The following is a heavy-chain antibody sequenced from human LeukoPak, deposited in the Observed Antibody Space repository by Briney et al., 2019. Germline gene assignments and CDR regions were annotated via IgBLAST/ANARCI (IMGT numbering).Heavy chain of an antibody. J-gene: IGHJ5*02. V-gene: IGHV3-7*01. CDR3: ARETWSRSWQENWFDP. Sequence: PGGSLRLSCAASGFTFSSYSMNWVRQAPGKGLEWVANIKQDGSEKYYVDSVKGRFTVSRDNAKNSVSLHMTTLRAEDTAVYYCARETWSRSWQENWFDPWGQGTLVTVSS. D-gene: IGHD3-3*01. CDR2: IKQDGSEK. CDR1: GFTFSSYS.